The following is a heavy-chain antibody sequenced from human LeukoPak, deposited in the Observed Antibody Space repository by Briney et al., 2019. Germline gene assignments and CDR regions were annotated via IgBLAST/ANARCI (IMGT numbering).Heavy chain of an antibody. CDR2: ISSSSSYI. D-gene: IGHD6-13*01. CDR3: ARKVAATGTDY. V-gene: IGHV3-21*01. J-gene: IGHJ4*02. Sequence: GGSLRLSCAASGFTFSSYNMNWVRQAPGKGLEWVSSISSSSSYISYADSVKGRFTISRDNAKNSLYLQMNSLRAEDTAVYYCARKVAATGTDYWGQGTLVTVS. CDR1: GFTFSSYN.